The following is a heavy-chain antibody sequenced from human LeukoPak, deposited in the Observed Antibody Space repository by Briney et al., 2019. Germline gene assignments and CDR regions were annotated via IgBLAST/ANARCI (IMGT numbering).Heavy chain of an antibody. CDR2: IYYSGST. D-gene: IGHD6-19*01. CDR3: ARHLLSGWVFDY. V-gene: IGHV4-39*01. Sequence: SETLSLXCTXXXXXISXXXXYWGXXXXXXXXXXXXIGSIYYSGSTYYNPSLKSRVTISVDTSKNQFSLKLSSVTAADTAVYYCARHLLSGWVFDYWGQGTLVTVSS. J-gene: IGHJ4*02. CDR1: XXXISXXXXY.